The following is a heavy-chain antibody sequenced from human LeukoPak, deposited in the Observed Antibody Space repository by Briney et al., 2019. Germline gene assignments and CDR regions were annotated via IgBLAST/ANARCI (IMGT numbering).Heavy chain of an antibody. V-gene: IGHV1-2*02. J-gene: IGHJ4*02. CDR3: ARGADYAYYDFWSGYGYYFDY. D-gene: IGHD3-3*01. CDR2: INPNSGGT. Sequence: APVKVSCKASGYTFTGYYMHWVRQAPGQGLEWMGWINPNSGGTNYAQKFQGRVTMTRDTSISTAYMELSRLRSDDTAVYYCARGADYAYYDFWSGYGYYFDYWGQGTLVTVSS. CDR1: GYTFTGYY.